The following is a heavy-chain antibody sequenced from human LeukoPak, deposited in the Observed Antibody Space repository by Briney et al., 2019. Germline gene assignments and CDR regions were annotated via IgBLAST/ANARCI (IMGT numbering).Heavy chain of an antibody. Sequence: PGRSLRLSCAASGFTFSSYGMHWVRQAPGKGLEWVAVISYDGSNKYYADSVKGRFTISRDNSKNTLYLQMNSLRAEDTAVYYCAKDLSKTYYYDSSGYPRGDYWGQGTLVTVSS. CDR1: GFTFSSYG. CDR2: ISYDGSNK. CDR3: AKDLSKTYYYDSSGYPRGDY. V-gene: IGHV3-30*18. D-gene: IGHD3-22*01. J-gene: IGHJ4*02.